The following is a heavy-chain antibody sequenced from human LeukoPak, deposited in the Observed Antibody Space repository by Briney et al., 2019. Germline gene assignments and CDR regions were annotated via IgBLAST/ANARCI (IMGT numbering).Heavy chain of an antibody. Sequence: PSETLSLTCTVSGGSISSNRYCWGWIRQPPGKGLEWIGSIYYSGRTYYNPSLKSRVTISVDTSKNQFSLKLSSVTAADTAVYYCARARSTYYYDSSGYVLDYWGQGTLVTVSS. V-gene: IGHV4-39*07. CDR3: ARARSTYYYDSSGYVLDY. CDR2: IYYSGRT. CDR1: GGSISSNRYC. J-gene: IGHJ4*02. D-gene: IGHD3-22*01.